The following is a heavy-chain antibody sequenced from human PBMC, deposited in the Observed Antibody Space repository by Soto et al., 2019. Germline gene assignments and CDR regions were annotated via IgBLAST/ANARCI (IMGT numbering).Heavy chain of an antibody. V-gene: IGHV1-3*01. Sequence: ASVKVSCKASGYTFTSYAMHWVRQAPGQRLEWMGWINAGNGNTKYSQKFQGRVTITRDTSASTAYMELSSLRSEDTAVYYCERDRQPDLIVYYMDVWGKGTTVTVSS. CDR1: GYTFTSYA. J-gene: IGHJ6*03. D-gene: IGHD2-21*01. CDR2: INAGNGNT. CDR3: ERDRQPDLIVYYMDV.